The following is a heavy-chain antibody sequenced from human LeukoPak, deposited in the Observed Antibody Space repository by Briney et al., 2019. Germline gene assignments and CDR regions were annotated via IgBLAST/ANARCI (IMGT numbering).Heavy chain of an antibody. J-gene: IGHJ4*02. CDR1: GGSISSGGYY. Sequence: SETLSLTCTVSGGSISSGGYYWSWIRQPPGKGLEWIGYIYHSGSTYYNPSLKSRVTISVDRSKNQFSLKLSSVTAADTAVYYCARSEGIAAAGFDYWGQGTLVTVSS. V-gene: IGHV4-30-2*01. CDR3: ARSEGIAAAGFDY. D-gene: IGHD6-13*01. CDR2: IYHSGST.